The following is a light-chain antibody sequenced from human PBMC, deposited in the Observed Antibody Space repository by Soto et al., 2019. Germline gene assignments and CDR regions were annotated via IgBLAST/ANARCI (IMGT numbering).Light chain of an antibody. V-gene: IGLV1-40*01. CDR3: QSYDSSLSAYV. J-gene: IGLJ1*01. Sequence: QSVLTQPPAVSGAPGQRVTVSCTGSGSNIGAGYDVQWYQQLPGTAPKLLIYGNSNRPSGVPDRFSGSKSGTSASLAITGLXAEDEADYYCQSYDSSLSAYVFGTGTKVTLL. CDR1: GSNIGAGYD. CDR2: GNS.